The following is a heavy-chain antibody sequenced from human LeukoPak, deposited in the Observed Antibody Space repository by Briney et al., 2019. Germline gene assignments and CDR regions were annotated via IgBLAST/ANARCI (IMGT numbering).Heavy chain of an antibody. J-gene: IGHJ4*02. CDR2: IFWDDDK. Sequence: SGPTLVNPTQTPTLTCTFSGFSLSTSGVGLGWIRQPPGEALEWLALIFWDDDKRYSPSLKSRLTLTKDTSRNQVVLTMTNVDPVDTATYYCAHRAYDTSGSFDYWGQGTLVTVSS. V-gene: IGHV2-5*02. D-gene: IGHD3-22*01. CDR1: GFSLSTSGVG. CDR3: AHRAYDTSGSFDY.